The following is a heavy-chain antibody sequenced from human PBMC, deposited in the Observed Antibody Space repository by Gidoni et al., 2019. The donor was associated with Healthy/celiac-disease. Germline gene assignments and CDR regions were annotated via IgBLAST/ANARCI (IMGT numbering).Heavy chain of an antibody. CDR1: GFPFSSDC. J-gene: IGHJ4*02. CDR2: IKQDGSEK. Sequence: EVQLVESGGGLVQPGGSLSLSCAASGFPFSSDCVIWVGQAPGKGLEWVSNIKQDGSEKYYVDSVKGRFTISRDNAKNSLYLQMNSLRAEDTAVYYCARDDWEWELPPTPGFDYWGQGTLVTVSS. V-gene: IGHV3-7*03. D-gene: IGHD1-26*01. CDR3: ARDDWEWELPPTPGFDY.